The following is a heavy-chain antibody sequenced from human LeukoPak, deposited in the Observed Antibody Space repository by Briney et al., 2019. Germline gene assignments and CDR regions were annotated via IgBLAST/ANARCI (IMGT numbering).Heavy chain of an antibody. V-gene: IGHV4-39*07. J-gene: IGHJ4*02. Sequence: SETLSLTCSVSGGSISSRHYYWSWIRQHPGKGLEWIGEINHSGSTNYNPSLKSRVTISVDTSKNQFSLKLTSMTAADTAMYYCARDDSSGYSLDYWGQGTLVTVSS. CDR2: INHSGST. D-gene: IGHD3-22*01. CDR3: ARDDSSGYSLDY. CDR1: GGSISSRHYY.